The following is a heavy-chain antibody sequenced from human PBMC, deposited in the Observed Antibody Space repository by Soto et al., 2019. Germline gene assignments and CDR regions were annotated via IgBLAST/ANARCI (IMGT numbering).Heavy chain of an antibody. CDR1: GFTFSSYS. D-gene: IGHD6-19*01. V-gene: IGHV3-21*01. CDR3: ARCIAVAGICWFDP. CDR2: ISSSSSYI. Sequence: EVQLVESGGGLVKPGGSLRLSCAASGFTFSSYSMNWVRQAPGKGLEWVSSISSSSSYIYYADSVKGRFTISRDNAKNSLYLQKNSLRAEDTAVYYCARCIAVAGICWFDPWGQGTLVTVSS. J-gene: IGHJ5*02.